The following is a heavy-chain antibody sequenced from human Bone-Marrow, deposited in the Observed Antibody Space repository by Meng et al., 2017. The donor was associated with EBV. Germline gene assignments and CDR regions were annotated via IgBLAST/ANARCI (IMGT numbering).Heavy chain of an antibody. J-gene: IGHJ4*02. D-gene: IGHD3-22*01. CDR1: GFTFSSYS. CDR2: ISSSSSYI. Sequence: EVQLVESGGXLVKPGGSLRLSCAASGFTFSSYSMNWVRQAPGKGLEWVSSISSSSSYIYYADSVKGRFTISRDNAKNSLYLQMNSLRAEDTAVYYCAREDYDSSGTLDYWGQGTLVTVSS. V-gene: IGHV3-21*01. CDR3: AREDYDSSGTLDY.